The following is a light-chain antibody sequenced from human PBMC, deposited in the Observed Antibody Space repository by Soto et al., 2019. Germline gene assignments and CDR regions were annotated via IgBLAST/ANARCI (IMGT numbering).Light chain of an antibody. CDR3: QQYNSYSWT. CDR1: QSISSW. CDR2: KAS. V-gene: IGKV1-5*03. J-gene: IGKJ1*01. Sequence: DIQRTQSPSTLSASVGDRVTITCRASQSISSWLAWYQQKPGKAPKLLIYKASSLESGVPSRFSGSGSGTEFTLTISSLQPDDFATYYCQQYNSYSWTFGQGNKVEL.